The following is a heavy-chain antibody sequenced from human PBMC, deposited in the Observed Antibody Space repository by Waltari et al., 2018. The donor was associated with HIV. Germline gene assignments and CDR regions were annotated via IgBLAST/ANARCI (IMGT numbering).Heavy chain of an antibody. Sequence: QVQLQESGPGLVKPSETLSLTCAVSGYSISSGYYWGWIRQPPGKGLEWIGSIDHSGSTYSNPSLKSRVTISVDTSKNQFSLKLSAVTAADTAVYYCARVYGYSGSYPGAPDDYWGQGTLVTVSS. CDR1: GYSISSGYY. CDR2: IDHSGST. V-gene: IGHV4-38-2*01. CDR3: ARVYGYSGSYPGAPDDY. J-gene: IGHJ4*02. D-gene: IGHD1-26*01.